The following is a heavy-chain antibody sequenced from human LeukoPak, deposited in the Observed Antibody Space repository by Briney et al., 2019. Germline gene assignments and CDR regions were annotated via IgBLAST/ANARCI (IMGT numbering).Heavy chain of an antibody. Sequence: PGESLKISCKGSGYSFTNYWINWVRQMPGKGLEWMGKIDPSDSYTNYSPSFQGHVTISADKSISTAYLQWSSLKASDTAMYYCARAISGETSGYYYADYWGQGTLVTVSS. CDR2: IDPSDSYT. D-gene: IGHD3-22*01. CDR1: GYSFTNYW. CDR3: ARAISGETSGYYYADY. J-gene: IGHJ4*02. V-gene: IGHV5-10-1*01.